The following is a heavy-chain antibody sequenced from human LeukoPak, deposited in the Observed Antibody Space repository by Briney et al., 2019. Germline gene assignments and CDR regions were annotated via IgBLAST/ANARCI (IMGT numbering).Heavy chain of an antibody. CDR3: AGAGDDFWSAYHFDY. Sequence: GGSLRLSCAGSGFTFRSFAMQWVRQAPGKGLEWVANIKQDGSETHYVDSVKGRFTISRDNAKNSVYLQMNSLRAEDTAVYYCAGAGDDFWSAYHFDYWGQGTLVTVSS. CDR1: GFTFRSFA. V-gene: IGHV3-7*01. J-gene: IGHJ4*02. D-gene: IGHD3-3*01. CDR2: IKQDGSET.